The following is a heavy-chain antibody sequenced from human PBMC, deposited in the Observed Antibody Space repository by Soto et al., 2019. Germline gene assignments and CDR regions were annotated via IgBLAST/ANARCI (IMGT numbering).Heavy chain of an antibody. Sequence: QVQLVESGGGGVQPGRSLRLSCAASGFTFSSYGMHWVRQAPGKGLEWVAVISYDGSNKYYADSVKGRFTISRDNSKNTLYLQMNSLRAEDTAVYYCAKDIPSDYWGQGTLVTVSS. J-gene: IGHJ4*02. D-gene: IGHD2-2*02. CDR3: AKDIPSDY. CDR2: ISYDGSNK. V-gene: IGHV3-30*18. CDR1: GFTFSSYG.